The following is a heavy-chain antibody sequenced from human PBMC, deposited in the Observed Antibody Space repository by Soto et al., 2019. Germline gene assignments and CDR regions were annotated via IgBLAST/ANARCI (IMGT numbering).Heavy chain of an antibody. V-gene: IGHV3-23*01. D-gene: IGHD6-13*01. CDR2: INSAGSDT. J-gene: IGHJ4*02. CDR3: AKGSAPGTKYYFDY. CDR1: GFTFSSYA. Sequence: EVQLLESGGGLEQPGGSLRLSCAASGFTFSSYAMGWVRLAPGKGLEWVSGINSAGSDTYNADSVKGRFTISRDNSKNTLYLQINSLRGEDTAVYYCAKGSAPGTKYYFDYWGQGTLVTVSS.